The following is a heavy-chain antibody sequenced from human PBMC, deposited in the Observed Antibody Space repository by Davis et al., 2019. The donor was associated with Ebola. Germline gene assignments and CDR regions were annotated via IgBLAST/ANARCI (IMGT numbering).Heavy chain of an antibody. CDR2: IHPGGSET. CDR1: GYTFTNYR. Sequence: GESLKISCEGSGYTFTNYRIGWVPQLPGKRLAWMGIIHPGGSETRYSPSFQGQVTISADKSINTAYLQWSSLKASDTALYYCARRNYFGSGSQYSHFDYWGQGTPVTVSS. CDR3: ARRNYFGSGSQYSHFDY. D-gene: IGHD3-10*01. V-gene: IGHV5-51*01. J-gene: IGHJ4*02.